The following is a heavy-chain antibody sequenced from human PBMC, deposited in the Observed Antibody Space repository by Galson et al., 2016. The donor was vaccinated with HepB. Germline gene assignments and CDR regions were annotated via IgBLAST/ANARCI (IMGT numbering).Heavy chain of an antibody. D-gene: IGHD1-1*01. V-gene: IGHV3-48*02. J-gene: IGHJ6*02. CDR2: ISSSSSDS. CDR3: SRGENGTLPYYYFGMDV. CDR1: GFTFSTYS. Sequence: SLRLSCAASGFTFSTYSMTWVRQAPGKGLEWISYISSSSSDSSYADSVKGRFTIFRDNAKNSLYLKMSSLPDDDTAVYYCSRGENGTLPYYYFGMDVWGQGTTVTVSS.